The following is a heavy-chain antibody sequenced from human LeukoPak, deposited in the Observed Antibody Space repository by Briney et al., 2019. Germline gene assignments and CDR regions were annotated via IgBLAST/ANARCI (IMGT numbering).Heavy chain of an antibody. Sequence: ASVKVSCKASGYTFTSYDINWVRQATGQGLEWMGWMNPNSGNTGYAQKFQGRVTMTRNTSMSTAYMELSSLRSEDTAVYYCARGLGDYYGSGSYGRYTYFYYGMDVWGQGTTVTVSS. D-gene: IGHD3-10*01. CDR1: GYTFTSYD. J-gene: IGHJ6*02. V-gene: IGHV1-8*01. CDR2: MNPNSGNT. CDR3: ARGLGDYYGSGSYGRYTYFYYGMDV.